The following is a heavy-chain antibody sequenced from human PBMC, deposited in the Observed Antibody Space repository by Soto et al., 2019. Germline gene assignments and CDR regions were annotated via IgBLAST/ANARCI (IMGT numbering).Heavy chain of an antibody. CDR2: ISYDGSNK. J-gene: IGHJ6*02. CDR1: GFTFSSYA. D-gene: IGHD2-15*01. V-gene: IGHV3-30-3*01. CDR3: ARDVEYYYGVDV. Sequence: PGGSLRLSXAASGFTFSSYAMHWVRQAPGKGLEWVAVISYDGSNKYYADSVKGRFTISRDNSKNTLYLQMNSLRAEDTAVYYCARDVEYYYGVDVWGQGTTVTVSS.